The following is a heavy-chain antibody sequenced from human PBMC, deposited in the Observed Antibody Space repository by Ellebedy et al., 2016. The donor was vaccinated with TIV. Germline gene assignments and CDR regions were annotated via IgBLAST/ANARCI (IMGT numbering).Heavy chain of an antibody. CDR2: IYQDGSDQ. CDR1: GFSFRSYW. D-gene: IGHD4-17*01. CDR3: ARRGSYGDYAVQINSWLDS. J-gene: IGHJ5*01. V-gene: IGHV3-7*01. Sequence: GESLKISCAASGFSFRSYWMSWVRQAPGKGLEWVANIYQDGSDQYYVDSVKGRFTVSRDNAKNSLYLQMNSLKAEDTAVYFCARRGSYGDYAVQINSWLDSWGRGTLVTVSS.